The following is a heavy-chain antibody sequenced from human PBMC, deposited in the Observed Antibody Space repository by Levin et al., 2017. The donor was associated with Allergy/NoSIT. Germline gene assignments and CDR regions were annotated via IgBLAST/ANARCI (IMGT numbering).Heavy chain of an antibody. CDR3: ARELSRYTSGWERLGFDY. Sequence: ASVKVSCKASGYTFTTYAIQWVRQAPGQRLEWMGWINGGNGNTKCSQKFQDRVTITRDTSANTAYMELSSLRSDDTAVYYCARELSRYTSGWERLGFDYWGQGTLVTVSS. CDR1: GYTFTTYA. CDR2: INGGNGNT. D-gene: IGHD6-19*01. V-gene: IGHV1-3*01. J-gene: IGHJ4*02.